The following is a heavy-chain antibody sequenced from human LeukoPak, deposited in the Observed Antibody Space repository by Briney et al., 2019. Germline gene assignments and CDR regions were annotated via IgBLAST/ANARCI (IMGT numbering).Heavy chain of an antibody. Sequence: GGSLRLSCAAPGFTVSSNYMSWVRQAPGKGLEWVSVIYSGGSTYYADSVKGRFTISRDNSKNTLYLQMNSLRAEDTAVYYCARSSGYYTCYFDYWGQGTLVTVSS. D-gene: IGHD3-3*01. CDR3: ARSSGYYTCYFDY. V-gene: IGHV3-53*01. J-gene: IGHJ4*02. CDR1: GFTVSSNY. CDR2: IYSGGST.